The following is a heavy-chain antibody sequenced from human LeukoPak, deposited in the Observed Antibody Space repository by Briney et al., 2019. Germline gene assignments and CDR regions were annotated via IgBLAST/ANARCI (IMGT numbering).Heavy chain of an antibody. Sequence: SETLSLTCTVSGYSINSGYFWVWVRQPPGKGLEWIGSANHRGSTHYNPSLQSRVTISVDTSNNQFSLKLISVTAADTAVFYCARFSAAPPHSFFFDNRGQGALVTVSS. CDR2: ANHRGST. J-gene: IGHJ4*02. CDR1: GYSINSGYF. D-gene: IGHD2-15*01. CDR3: ARFSAAPPHSFFFDN. V-gene: IGHV4-38-2*02.